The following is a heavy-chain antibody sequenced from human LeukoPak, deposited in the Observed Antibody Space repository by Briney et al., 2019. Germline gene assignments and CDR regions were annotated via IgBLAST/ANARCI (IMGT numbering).Heavy chain of an antibody. J-gene: IGHJ4*02. Sequence: GGSLRLSCAASGFIFSNYAMHWVRQAPGKGLEWVAVISYDGGNKYYADSVKGRFTISRDNSRNTLFVQMNSLRPEDTAVYYCARREEEGTLRYFDWLFGYWGQGTLVTVSS. CDR3: ARREEEGTLRYFDWLFGY. CDR2: ISYDGGNK. CDR1: GFIFSNYA. V-gene: IGHV3-30*04. D-gene: IGHD3-9*01.